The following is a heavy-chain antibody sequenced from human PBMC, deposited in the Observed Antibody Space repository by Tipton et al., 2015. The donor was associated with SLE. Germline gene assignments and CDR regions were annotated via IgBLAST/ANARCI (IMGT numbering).Heavy chain of an antibody. Sequence: QVQLVQSGAEVKKPGASVKVSCKASGYTFTSYGISWVRQAPGQGLEWMGWISAYTGNTNYAQKLQGRVTMTTDTSTTTAYMELRSLRSDDTAVYYCARDRPYSVSFLYYYYYGLDVWGQVTTVTVSS. J-gene: IGHJ6*02. V-gene: IGHV1-18*01. CDR1: GYTFTSYG. D-gene: IGHD1-26*01. CDR3: ARDRPYSVSFLYYYYYGLDV. CDR2: ISAYTGNT.